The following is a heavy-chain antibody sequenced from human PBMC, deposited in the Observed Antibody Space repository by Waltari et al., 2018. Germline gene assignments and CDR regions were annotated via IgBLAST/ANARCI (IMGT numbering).Heavy chain of an antibody. V-gene: IGHV4-39*01. CDR2: IYYSGST. CDR3: ARPYSSSPGAFDI. J-gene: IGHJ3*02. D-gene: IGHD6-6*01. Sequence: QLQLQESGPGLVKPSETLSLTCTVSGGSISSSSYYWGWIRQPPGKGLEWIGSIYYSGSTYHNRARKSRVTRSGDTSKNQFSLKLSSVTAADTAVYYCARPYSSSPGAFDIWGQGTMVTVSS. CDR1: GGSISSSSYY.